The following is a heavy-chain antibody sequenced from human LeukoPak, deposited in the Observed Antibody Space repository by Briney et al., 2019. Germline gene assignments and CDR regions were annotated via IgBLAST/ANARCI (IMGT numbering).Heavy chain of an antibody. J-gene: IGHJ4*02. CDR3: AKFYGSGTYYNNYFDY. D-gene: IGHD3-10*01. V-gene: IGHV3-43*02. CDR1: GFNFNEYP. CDR2: INGNGGST. Sequence: GGSLRHSCAASGFNFNEYPMHWVRQAPGKGLEWVAAINGNGGSTDYADSVKGRCTISRDNNKNSLFLQMNSLRTEDTALYYCAKFYGSGTYYNNYFDYWGQGTLVTVSS.